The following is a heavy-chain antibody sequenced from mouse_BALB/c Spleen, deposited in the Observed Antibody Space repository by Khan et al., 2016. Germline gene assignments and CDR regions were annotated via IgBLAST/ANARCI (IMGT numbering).Heavy chain of an antibody. D-gene: IGHD1-1*01. V-gene: IGHV9-2-1*01. CDR1: GYTFTDYS. CDR2: INTETGEP. J-gene: IGHJ4*01. Sequence: QIQLVQSGPELKKPGETVKISCKASGYTFTDYSMHWVKQAPGKGLKWMGWINTETGEPTYADDFKGRFAFSLETSASTAYLQINNLKNEDTATYFCARSRGSSCDYYAMDYWGQGTSVTVSS. CDR3: ARSRGSSCDYYAMDY.